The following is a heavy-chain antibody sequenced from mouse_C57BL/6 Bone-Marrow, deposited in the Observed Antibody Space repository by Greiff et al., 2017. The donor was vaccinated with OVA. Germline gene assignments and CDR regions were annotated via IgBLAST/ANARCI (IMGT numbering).Heavy chain of an antibody. CDR3: ARDGGYGNYAWFAY. J-gene: IGHJ3*01. D-gene: IGHD2-1*01. CDR2: ISNGGGST. CDR1: GFTFSDYY. V-gene: IGHV5-12*01. Sequence: EVQGVESGGGLVKPGGSLKLSCAASGFTFSDYYMYWVRQTPEKRLEWVAYISNGGGSTYYPDTVKGRFTISRDNAKNTLYLQMSRLKSEDTAMYYCARDGGYGNYAWFAYWGQGTLVTVSA.